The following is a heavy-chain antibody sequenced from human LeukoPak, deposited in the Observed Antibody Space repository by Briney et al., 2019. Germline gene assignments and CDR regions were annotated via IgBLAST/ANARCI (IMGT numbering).Heavy chain of an antibody. V-gene: IGHV3-7*03. CDR2: INSDGSEG. J-gene: IGHJ3*01. Sequence: EGSLRLSCAVSGFTFSGFWMSWSRQAPGKGLEWVASINSDGSEGYYADVVKGRFTISRDNAKNSLYLQINSLRAEDTAVYYCARSSYSSSSSVWGQGTMVTVSS. CDR3: ARSSYSSSSSV. CDR1: GFTFSGFW. D-gene: IGHD6-6*01.